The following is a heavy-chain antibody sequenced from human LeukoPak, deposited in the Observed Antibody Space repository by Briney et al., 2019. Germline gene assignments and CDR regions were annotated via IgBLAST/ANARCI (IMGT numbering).Heavy chain of an antibody. CDR3: AAANPYSNYGILYYYYYGMDV. D-gene: IGHD4-11*01. CDR1: GGTFSSYA. J-gene: IGHJ6*02. CDR2: IIPIFGTA. Sequence: GASVKVSCKASGGTFSSYAISWVRQAPGQGLEWMGGIIPIFGTANYAQKFQGRVTITADVSTSTAYMELSSLRSEDTAVYYCAAANPYSNYGILYYYYYGMDVWGQGTTVTVSS. V-gene: IGHV1-69*13.